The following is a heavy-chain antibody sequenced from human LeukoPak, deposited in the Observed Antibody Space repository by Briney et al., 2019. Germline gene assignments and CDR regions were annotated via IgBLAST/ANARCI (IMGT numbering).Heavy chain of an antibody. CDR1: GFTVTSID. CDR3: ASDQDSSYWSDY. D-gene: IGHD6-19*01. J-gene: IGHJ4*02. Sequence: GGSLRLSCAASGFTVTSIDISWVRQAPGKGLEWVSVISSGGSTYYADSVKGRFTISRDNSKNTLYLQMNNLRAEDTALYYCASDQDSSYWSDYWGQGTLVTVSS. V-gene: IGHV3-53*01. CDR2: ISSGGST.